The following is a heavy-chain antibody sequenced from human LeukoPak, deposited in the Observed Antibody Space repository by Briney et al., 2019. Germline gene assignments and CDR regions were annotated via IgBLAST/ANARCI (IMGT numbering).Heavy chain of an antibody. J-gene: IGHJ4*02. CDR2: IRYDGSNK. D-gene: IGHD4-17*01. CDR3: AKDNYDYGDYDGGDY. Sequence: GGSLRLSCAASGFTFSSYGMHWVRQAPGKGLEWVAFIRYDGSNKYYADSVKGRFTISRDNSRNTLYLQMNSLRAEDTAVYYCAKDNYDYGDYDGGDYWGQGTLVTVSS. V-gene: IGHV3-30*02. CDR1: GFTFSSYG.